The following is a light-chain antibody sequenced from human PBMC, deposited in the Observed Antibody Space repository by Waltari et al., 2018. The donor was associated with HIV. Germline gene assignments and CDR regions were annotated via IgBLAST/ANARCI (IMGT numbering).Light chain of an antibody. V-gene: IGLV2-14*01. CDR1: TSYVGAYAY. J-gene: IGLJ3*02. Sequence: PGQSITISCTGTTSYVGAYAYVSWYHQYPDKAPKLLIYEVTIRSPGISYRFSGSKSGNTASMTISGLQPEDEAHYYCSSYAATTTILFGGGTRLTVL. CDR3: SSYAATTTIL. CDR2: EVT.